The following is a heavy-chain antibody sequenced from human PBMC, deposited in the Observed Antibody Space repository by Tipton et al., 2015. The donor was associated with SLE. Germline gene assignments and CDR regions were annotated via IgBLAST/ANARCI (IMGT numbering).Heavy chain of an antibody. Sequence: LRLSCSASGFTFSSYAMSWIRQPPGKGLEWIGEINHSGRTNYNPSLKSRVTISVDTSKNQFSLKLSSLTAADTAVYYCARGGCSGGRCFRWFDPWGQGTLVTVSS. CDR3: ARGGCSGGRCFRWFDP. J-gene: IGHJ5*02. CDR1: GFTFSSYA. D-gene: IGHD2-15*01. CDR2: INHSGRT. V-gene: IGHV4-34*01.